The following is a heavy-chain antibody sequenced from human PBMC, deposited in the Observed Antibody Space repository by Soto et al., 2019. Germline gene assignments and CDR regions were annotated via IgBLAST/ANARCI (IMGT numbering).Heavy chain of an antibody. CDR3: TRDLRWGYFGY. J-gene: IGHJ4*02. Sequence: QVQLQESGPGLVKPSGTLSLTCAVSNASITSSNWWSWVRQPPGKGLEWFGQLYHSANTNYNPSRKGXVTXSXVKSQSQLSQKLGSVAAADTAVHYDTRDLRWGYFGYWGQETLLTVSS. CDR2: LYHSANT. D-gene: IGHD4-17*01. CDR1: NASITSSNW. V-gene: IGHV4-4*02.